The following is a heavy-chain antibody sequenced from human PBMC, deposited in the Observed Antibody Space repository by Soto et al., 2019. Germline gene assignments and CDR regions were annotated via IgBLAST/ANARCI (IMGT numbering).Heavy chain of an antibody. V-gene: IGHV3-48*02. D-gene: IGHD3-16*02. CDR2: ISSSSSTI. CDR1: GFTFSSYS. J-gene: IGHJ4*02. Sequence: VGSLRLSCAASGFTFSSYSMNWVRQAPGKGLEWVSYISSSSSTIYYADSVKGRFTISRDNAKNSLYLQMNSLRDEDTAVYYCARERDYVWGSYRSDFDYWGQGTLVTVSS. CDR3: ARERDYVWGSYRSDFDY.